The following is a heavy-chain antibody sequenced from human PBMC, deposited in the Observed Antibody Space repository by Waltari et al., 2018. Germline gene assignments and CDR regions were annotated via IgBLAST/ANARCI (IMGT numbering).Heavy chain of an antibody. CDR1: GGSFSGYY. J-gene: IGHJ4*02. CDR3: AREYRGYYDSSGYPRVFDY. V-gene: IGHV4-34*01. D-gene: IGHD3-22*01. CDR2: INHSGST. Sequence: QVQLQQWGAGLLKPSETLSLTCAVYGGSFSGYYWSWIRQPPGKGLEWIGEINHSGSTNYNPSLKSRVTISVATSKNQFSLKLSSVAAADTAVYYCAREYRGYYDSSGYPRVFDYWGQGTLVTVSS.